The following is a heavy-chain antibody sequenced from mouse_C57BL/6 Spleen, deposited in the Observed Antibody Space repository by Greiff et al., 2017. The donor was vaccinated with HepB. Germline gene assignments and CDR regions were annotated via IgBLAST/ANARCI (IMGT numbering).Heavy chain of an antibody. J-gene: IGHJ1*03. D-gene: IGHD1-1*01. CDR3: ARSGIITTYWYFDV. Sequence: EVQLQQSGPELVKPGHTVNITCKASGYSLTGYYMNWVKQSPEKSLEWLGEINPSTGGTTYNQKFKTKATLTVDKSARTAFMQLKSLTSEDSEVYYCARSGIITTYWYFDVWGTGTTVTVSS. CDR2: INPSTGGT. CDR1: GYSLTGYY. V-gene: IGHV1-42*01.